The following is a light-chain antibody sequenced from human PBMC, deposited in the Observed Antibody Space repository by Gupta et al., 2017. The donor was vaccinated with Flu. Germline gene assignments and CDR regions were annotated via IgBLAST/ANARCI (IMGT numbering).Light chain of an antibody. CDR3: FSTDSSGNHPL. CDR2: EDT. J-gene: IGLJ3*02. Sequence: SYELTQPPSVSVSPGQTARITCSGDALPKKYAYWYQQKSGQAPVLVIYEDTKRPSGIPARFSGSSSGTRASLTISEAQVEDEADYYCFSTDSSGNHPLFGGGTKLTVL. V-gene: IGLV3-10*01. CDR1: ALPKKY.